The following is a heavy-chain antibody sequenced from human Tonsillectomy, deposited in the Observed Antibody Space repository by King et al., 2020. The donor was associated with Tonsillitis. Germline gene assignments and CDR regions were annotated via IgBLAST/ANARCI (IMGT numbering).Heavy chain of an antibody. V-gene: IGHV5-51*01. Sequence: VQLVESGAEVKKPGESLKISCQGSGYSFTNYWIGWLRQMPGKGLEWMGSIYARDSDTRYSLSFQGQVTIAVDKSMNTDYLQWSSLKASDTAMYYCARPIAEADPLIDHWGRGTLVTVSS. CDR1: GYSFTNYW. CDR3: ARPIAEADPLIDH. J-gene: IGHJ1*01. CDR2: IYARDSDT. D-gene: IGHD6-13*01.